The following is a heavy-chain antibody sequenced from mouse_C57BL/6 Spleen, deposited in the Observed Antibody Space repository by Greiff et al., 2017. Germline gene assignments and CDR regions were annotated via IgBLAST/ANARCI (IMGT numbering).Heavy chain of an antibody. V-gene: IGHV5S21*01. Sequence: EVQVVESGEGLVKPGGSLKLSCAASGFTFSSYAMSWVRQTPEKRLEWVAYISSGGDYIYYADTLKGRFTISRDNARNTLYLQMSSLKSEDTAMYYCARVKYDSNDFDYWGQGTPLTVSA. CDR1: GFTFSSYA. D-gene: IGHD2-5*01. CDR2: ISSGGDYI. CDR3: ARVKYDSNDFDY. J-gene: IGHJ2*01.